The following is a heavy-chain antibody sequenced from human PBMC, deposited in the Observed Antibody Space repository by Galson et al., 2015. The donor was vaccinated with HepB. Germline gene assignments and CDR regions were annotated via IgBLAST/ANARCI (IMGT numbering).Heavy chain of an antibody. J-gene: IGHJ6*02. V-gene: IGHV3-7*03. CDR1: GFTFSRSW. CDR3: AREGHIVLVTDIRSYYYGLDV. CDR2: IKQDGSEK. Sequence: SLRLSCAASGFTFSRSWMSWVRQVSGKGLEWVANIKQDGSEKHYVDSVKGRFTISRDNVKNSLYLLMTSLRAEDTAVYYCAREGHIVLVTDIRSYYYGLDVWGPGTTVTVSS. D-gene: IGHD2-21*02.